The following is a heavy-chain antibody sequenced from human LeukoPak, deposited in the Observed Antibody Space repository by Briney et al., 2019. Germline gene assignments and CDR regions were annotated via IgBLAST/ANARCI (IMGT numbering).Heavy chain of an antibody. Sequence: SGPTLVKPTQTLTLTCTFSGFSLSTSGVGVGWIRQPPGKALEWLALIYWNDDKRYSPSLKSRLTITKDTSKNQVVLTMTNMDPVDTATYYCAHTRWSGPVFDYWGREPWSPSPQ. D-gene: IGHD3-3*01. CDR3: AHTRWSGPVFDY. CDR2: IYWNDDK. CDR1: GFSLSTSGVG. V-gene: IGHV2-5*01. J-gene: IGHJ4*02.